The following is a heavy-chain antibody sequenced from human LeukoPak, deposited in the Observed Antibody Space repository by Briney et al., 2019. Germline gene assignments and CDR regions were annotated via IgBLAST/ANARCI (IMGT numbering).Heavy chain of an antibody. Sequence: GESLKISCRGSGYRFANYWIGWVRQMPGKGLEWMGIIFPADSSTRYSPSFQGQVSVSADKSMTTAYLQWSSLKASDTAMYFCARWVTADRGKKDAFDIWGQGTMVTVSS. CDR3: ARWVTADRGKKDAFDI. D-gene: IGHD2-21*02. CDR2: IFPADSST. J-gene: IGHJ3*02. V-gene: IGHV5-51*01. CDR1: GYRFANYW.